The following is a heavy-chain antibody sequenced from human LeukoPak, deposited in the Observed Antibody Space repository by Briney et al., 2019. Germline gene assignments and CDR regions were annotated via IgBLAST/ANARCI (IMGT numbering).Heavy chain of an antibody. Sequence: PGGSLRLSCTASGFTFGDYAMSWVRQAPGKGLEWISSVSSSSSYIYYADSMKGRSTISRDNAKNSLYLQMNNLRAEDTALYYCVRSGTADVEAAFDIWGQGTLVSVSS. CDR2: VSSSSSYI. J-gene: IGHJ3*02. CDR1: GFTFGDYA. CDR3: VRSGTADVEAAFDI. D-gene: IGHD6-13*01. V-gene: IGHV3-21*01.